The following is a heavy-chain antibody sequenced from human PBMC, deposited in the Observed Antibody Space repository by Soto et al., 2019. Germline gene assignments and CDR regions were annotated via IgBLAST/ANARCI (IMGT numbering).Heavy chain of an antibody. CDR3: ARPPGYISDWYYFDL. D-gene: IGHD3-9*01. Sequence: VSVKVSCKASGYTFTGYYMHWVRQAPGQGFEWMGRISPKSGGTNYAQKFEGRVTMTWDTSLKTAYMELSSLISEDTAVYYCARPPGYISDWYYFDLWGQGTLVTVSS. CDR2: ISPKSGGT. V-gene: IGHV1-2*02. J-gene: IGHJ4*02. CDR1: GYTFTGYY.